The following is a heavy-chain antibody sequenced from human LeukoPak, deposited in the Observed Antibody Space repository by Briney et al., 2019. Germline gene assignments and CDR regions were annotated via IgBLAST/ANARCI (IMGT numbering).Heavy chain of an antibody. CDR2: IYYTGST. J-gene: IGHJ3*02. D-gene: IGHD4-17*01. CDR3: ARDYGDHTGAFDI. CDR1: GGSVSNGGYF. Sequence: SETLSLTCTVSGGSVSNGGYFWTWMRQRPGKGLEWIGHIYYTGSTDYNPSLKSRITMSLDTSENQFSLKLSPVTAADTAVYYCARDYGDHTGAFDIWGQGTMVTVSS. V-gene: IGHV4-31*03.